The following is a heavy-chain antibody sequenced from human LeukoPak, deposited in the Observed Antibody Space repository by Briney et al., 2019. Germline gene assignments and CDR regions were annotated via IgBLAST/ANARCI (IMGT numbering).Heavy chain of an antibody. J-gene: IGHJ4*02. CDR3: ASAEMATMGGRGH. D-gene: IGHD5-24*01. CDR2: INPKSGVA. CDR1: GYTFTSYY. Sequence: ASVKVSCKASGYTFTSYYMHWVRQAPGQGLEWMGWINPKSGVANHAQRFQGRLFMTRDTSISTAYMELSGLKFDGTAIYFCASAEMATMGGRGHWGQGTLVIVSP. V-gene: IGHV1-2*02.